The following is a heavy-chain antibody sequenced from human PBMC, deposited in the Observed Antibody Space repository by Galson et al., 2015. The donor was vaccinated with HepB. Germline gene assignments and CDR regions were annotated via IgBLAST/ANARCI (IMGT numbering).Heavy chain of an antibody. V-gene: IGHV3-23*03. J-gene: IGHJ4*02. CDR1: GFTFRTFA. Sequence: SLRLSCAASGFTFRTFAMSWVRHTPGKGLECVSVISNGGNNTYYADSVKGRFTISRDNSKNTLSLQMNSLRAEDTAVYYCANGTVFDWLLKFEYWGQGALVTVSS. CDR2: ISNGGNNT. CDR3: ANGTVFDWLLKFEY. D-gene: IGHD3-9*01.